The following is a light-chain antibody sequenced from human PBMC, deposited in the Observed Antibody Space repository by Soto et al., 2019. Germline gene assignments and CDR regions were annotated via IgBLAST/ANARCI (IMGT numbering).Light chain of an antibody. Sequence: QSVMTQPPSVSAAPGQKVTISCSGSSSNIGGNSVSWYQQLPGTAPKLLIYDDNKRPSGIPDRFSGSKSGTSATLGITGFQTGDEADYYCGSWDSSLSACVFGTGTKLT. J-gene: IGLJ1*01. CDR2: DDN. CDR3: GSWDSSLSACV. V-gene: IGLV1-51*01. CDR1: SSNIGGNS.